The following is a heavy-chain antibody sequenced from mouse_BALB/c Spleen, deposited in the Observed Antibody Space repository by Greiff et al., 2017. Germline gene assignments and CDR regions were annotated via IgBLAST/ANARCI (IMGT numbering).Heavy chain of an antibody. D-gene: IGHD4-1*01. CDR3: ARVNWDWWYFDV. J-gene: IGHJ1*01. CDR2: IWAGGST. V-gene: IGHV2-9*02. CDR1: GFSLTSYG. Sequence: LVAPSQSLSITCTVSGFSLTSYGVHWVRQPPGKGLEWLGVIWAGGSTNYNSALMSRLSISKDNSKSQVFLKMNSLQTDDTAMYYCARVNWDWWYFDVWGAGTTVTVSS.